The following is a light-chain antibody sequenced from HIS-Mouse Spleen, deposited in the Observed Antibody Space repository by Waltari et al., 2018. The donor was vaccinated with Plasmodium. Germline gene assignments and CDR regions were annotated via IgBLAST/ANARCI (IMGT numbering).Light chain of an antibody. V-gene: IGLV3-25*03. Sequence: SYELTQPPSVSVSPGQTARITCSGDALPKQYAYWYQQKPGQAPVLVIYKGSERPSGIPERCAGSSSGTTVTLTISGVQAEDEADYYCQSADSSGTYRVFGGGTKLTVL. J-gene: IGLJ2*01. CDR3: QSADSSGTYRV. CDR2: KGS. CDR1: ALPKQY.